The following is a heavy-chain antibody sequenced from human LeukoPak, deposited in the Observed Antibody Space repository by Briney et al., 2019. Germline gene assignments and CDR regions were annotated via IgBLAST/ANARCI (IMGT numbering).Heavy chain of an antibody. CDR2: IIPILGIA. D-gene: IGHD4-23*01. Sequence: EASVKVSCKASGGTFSSYAISWVRQAPGQGLEWMGRIIPILGIANYAQKFQGRVTITADKSTSTAYMELNSLRSEDTAVYYCARDRGNTVVTRPFDYWGQGTLVTVSS. CDR3: ARDRGNTVVTRPFDY. V-gene: IGHV1-69*04. CDR1: GGTFSSYA. J-gene: IGHJ4*02.